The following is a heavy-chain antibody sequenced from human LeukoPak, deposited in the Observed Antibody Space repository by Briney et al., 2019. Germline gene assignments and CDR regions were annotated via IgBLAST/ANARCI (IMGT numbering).Heavy chain of an antibody. Sequence: GGSLRLSCAASGFTFSSYGMSWVRQAPGKGLEWVSAISGSGGSTYYADSVKGRFTISRDNAKNSLYLQMNSLRAEDTAVYYCATYRQVLLPFESWGQGTLVTVSS. D-gene: IGHD2-8*02. V-gene: IGHV3-23*01. J-gene: IGHJ4*02. CDR1: GFTFSSYG. CDR2: ISGSGGST. CDR3: ATYRQVLLPFES.